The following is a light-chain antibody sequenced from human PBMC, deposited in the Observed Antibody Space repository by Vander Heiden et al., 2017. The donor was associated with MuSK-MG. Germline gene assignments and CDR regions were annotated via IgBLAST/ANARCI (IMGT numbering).Light chain of an antibody. CDR1: SSNLGAGYD. Sequence: QSVLPQPPSVSGAPGQRVPISSTGSSSNLGAGYDVHWYQQLPGTAPKLLIYGNSNRPSGAPDRCSGSKSGTSAALAITGLQAEDEADDYCQSYDSSMSGSVVFGGGTKLTVL. J-gene: IGLJ2*01. V-gene: IGLV1-40*01. CDR2: GNS. CDR3: QSYDSSMSGSVV.